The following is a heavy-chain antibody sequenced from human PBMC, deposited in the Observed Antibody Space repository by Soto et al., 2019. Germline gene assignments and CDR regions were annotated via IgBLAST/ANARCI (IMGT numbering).Heavy chain of an antibody. Sequence: SQTLSLTCAISGDSVSSNSAAWNWIRQSPSRGLEWLGRTYYRSKWYNDYAVSVKSRITINPDTSKSQFSLQLNSVTPEDTAVYYCARSARAAYSSSWYYFDYWGQGTLVTVSS. CDR2: TYYRSKWYN. CDR1: GDSVSSNSAA. J-gene: IGHJ4*02. CDR3: ARSARAAYSSSWYYFDY. V-gene: IGHV6-1*01. D-gene: IGHD6-13*01.